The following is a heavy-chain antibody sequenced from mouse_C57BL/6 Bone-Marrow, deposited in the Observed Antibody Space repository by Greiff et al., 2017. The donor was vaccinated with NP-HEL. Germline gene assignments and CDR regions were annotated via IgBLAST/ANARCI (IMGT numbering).Heavy chain of an antibody. J-gene: IGHJ1*03. V-gene: IGHV14-4*01. CDR3: TFNWDEYFDV. Sequence: VQLQQSGAELVRPGASVKLSCTASGFNIQDDYMHWVKQRPEQGLEWIGWIDPENGATEYASKFQGKATITADTSSNTAYLQLSSLTSEDTAVYYCTFNWDEYFDVWGTGTTVTVSS. CDR2: IDPENGAT. CDR1: GFNIQDDY. D-gene: IGHD4-1*01.